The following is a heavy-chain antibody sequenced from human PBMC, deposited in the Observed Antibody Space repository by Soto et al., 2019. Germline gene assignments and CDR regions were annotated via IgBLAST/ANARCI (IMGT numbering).Heavy chain of an antibody. D-gene: IGHD7-27*01. CDR3: AKVPGITGGWFDP. Sequence: GGSLRLSCTASGFTFSSYGMHWVRQAPGKGLEWVAVISYDGSNKYYADSVKGRFTISRDNSKNTLYLQMNSLRAEDTAVYYCAKVPGITGGWFDPWGQGTLVTVSS. V-gene: IGHV3-30*18. CDR2: ISYDGSNK. J-gene: IGHJ5*02. CDR1: GFTFSSYG.